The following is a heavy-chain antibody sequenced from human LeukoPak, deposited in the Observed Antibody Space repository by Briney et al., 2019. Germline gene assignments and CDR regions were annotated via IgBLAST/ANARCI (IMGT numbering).Heavy chain of an antibody. CDR1: GFTFSSYA. J-gene: IGHJ4*02. Sequence: PGGSLRLSCAASGFTFSSYAMSWVRQAPGKGLEWVSAISDSGGSTYYADSVKGRFTISRDNSKNTLYLQMNSLRAEDTAVYYCAKDGRYSSNWSFDYWGQGTLVTVSS. CDR2: ISDSGGST. CDR3: AKDGRYSSNWSFDY. D-gene: IGHD6-13*01. V-gene: IGHV3-23*01.